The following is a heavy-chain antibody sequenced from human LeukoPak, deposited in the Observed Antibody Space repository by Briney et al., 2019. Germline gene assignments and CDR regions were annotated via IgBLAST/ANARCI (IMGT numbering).Heavy chain of an antibody. CDR2: INPSGAGR. Sequence: ASVKVSCKASGYTFTSYYIHWVRQAPGQGLEWMGIINPSGAGRSYAQKFQGRVTMTTDTSASTAYMELSSLRSEDTAVYYCARLSSHYGDYKVDPWGQGTLVTVSS. CDR1: GYTFTSYY. V-gene: IGHV1-46*01. J-gene: IGHJ5*02. D-gene: IGHD4-17*01. CDR3: ARLSSHYGDYKVDP.